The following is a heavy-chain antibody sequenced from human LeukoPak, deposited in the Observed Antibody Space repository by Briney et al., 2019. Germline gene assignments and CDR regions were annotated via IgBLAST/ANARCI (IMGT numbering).Heavy chain of an antibody. CDR3: ARGGYYYDSSGHQAL. Sequence: GASVKVSCKASGYTFTGYYMHWVRQAPGQGLEWMGWINPNSGGTNYAQKFQGRVTMTRDTSISTAYMELSRLRSDDTAVYYCARGGYYYDSSGHQALWGQGTLVTVSS. D-gene: IGHD3-22*01. V-gene: IGHV1-2*02. CDR1: GYTFTGYY. CDR2: INPNSGGT. J-gene: IGHJ4*02.